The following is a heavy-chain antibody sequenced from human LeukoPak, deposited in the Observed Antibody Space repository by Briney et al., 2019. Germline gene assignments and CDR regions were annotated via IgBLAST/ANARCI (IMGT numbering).Heavy chain of an antibody. D-gene: IGHD3-22*01. CDR2: IIPIFGTA. V-gene: IGHV1-69*13. CDR3: AKGPEAPPPSPDYYDSSGPQYYFDY. J-gene: IGHJ4*02. CDR1: GYTFTTHA. Sequence: ASVKVSCKASGYTFTTHAINWVRQAPGQGLEWMGGIIPIFGTANYAQKFQGRVTITADESTSTAYMELSSLRSEDTAVYYCAKGPEAPPPSPDYYDSSGPQYYFDYWGQGTLVTVSS.